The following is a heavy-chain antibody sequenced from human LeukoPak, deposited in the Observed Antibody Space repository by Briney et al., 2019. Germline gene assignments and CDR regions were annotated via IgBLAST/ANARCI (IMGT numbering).Heavy chain of an antibody. J-gene: IGHJ6*03. CDR3: AREDEGSGWYGGSVYYYYMDV. Sequence: QPGGSLRLSCAASGFNFGNSWMSWVRQAPGKGLEWVANVKGDGREKYYVDSVKGRFTISRDNAKNSLYLQMNSLRAEDTAVYYCAREDEGSGWYGGSVYYYYMDVWGKGTTVTISS. V-gene: IGHV3-7*01. D-gene: IGHD6-19*01. CDR2: VKGDGREK. CDR1: GFNFGNSW.